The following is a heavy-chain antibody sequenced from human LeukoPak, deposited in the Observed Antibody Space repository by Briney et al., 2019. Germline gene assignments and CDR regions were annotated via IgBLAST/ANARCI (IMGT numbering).Heavy chain of an antibody. D-gene: IGHD1-1*01. Sequence: GGSLRLSCAASGFSFSSYWMHWVRQAPGKGLVWVSRINNGGSKTNYADSVKGRFTISRDNAKNTLYLQMNSLRAEDTAVYYCANSSWFDPWGQGTLVTVSS. CDR1: GFSFSSYW. J-gene: IGHJ5*02. CDR3: ANSSWFDP. V-gene: IGHV3-74*01. CDR2: INNGGSKT.